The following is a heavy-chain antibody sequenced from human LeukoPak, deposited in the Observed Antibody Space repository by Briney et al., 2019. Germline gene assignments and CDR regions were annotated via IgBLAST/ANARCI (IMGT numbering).Heavy chain of an antibody. CDR1: GLSLRTSGVG. CDR2: IYWDDVK. CDR3: AHRDLYCSSASCYSADAFDL. Sequence: SGPTLVNPTETLTLTCTFSGLSLRTSGVGVGWIRQPPGKALEWLALIYWDDVKRYSPSLKSRLTITKDTSKNQVVLTMTNMDPVDTATYYCAHRDLYCSSASCYSADAFDLWGQGTMVTVSS. V-gene: IGHV2-5*02. J-gene: IGHJ3*01. D-gene: IGHD2-2*02.